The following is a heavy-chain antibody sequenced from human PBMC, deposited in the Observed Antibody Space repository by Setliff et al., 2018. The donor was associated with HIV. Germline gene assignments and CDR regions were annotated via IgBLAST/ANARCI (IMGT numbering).Heavy chain of an antibody. Sequence: PSETLSLTCTVSGGSISSGSDYWSWGRQPDGKGLEWIGRIYNSGSTNYNPSLKSRVTISVDTSKNQFSLKLSSVTAADTAVYYCARVGSDSSGYGFDYWGQGTLVTVSS. V-gene: IGHV4-61*02. J-gene: IGHJ4*02. CDR2: IYNSGST. D-gene: IGHD3-22*01. CDR3: ARVGSDSSGYGFDY. CDR1: GGSISSGSDY.